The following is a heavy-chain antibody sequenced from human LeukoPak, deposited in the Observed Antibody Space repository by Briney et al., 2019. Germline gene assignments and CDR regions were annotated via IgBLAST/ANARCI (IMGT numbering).Heavy chain of an antibody. CDR1: GFTFSSYS. D-gene: IGHD6-19*01. V-gene: IGHV3-21*01. J-gene: IGHJ4*02. CDR3: ARAIGVAVAGTDY. Sequence: GGSLRLSCAASGFTFSSYSMNWVRQAPGKGLEWVSSISSSSSYIYYADSVKGRFTISRDNSKNTLYLQMNSLRAEDTAVYYCARAIGVAVAGTDYWGQGTLVTVSS. CDR2: ISSSSSYI.